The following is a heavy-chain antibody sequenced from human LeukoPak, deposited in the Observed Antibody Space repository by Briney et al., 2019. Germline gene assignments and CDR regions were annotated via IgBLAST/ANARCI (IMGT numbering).Heavy chain of an antibody. J-gene: IGHJ6*02. CDR2: MNPNSGNT. CDR3: ATGDHIVVVVAATKNKSYYYYGMDG. V-gene: IGHV1-8*01. Sequence: ASVTVSFKASGYTFTNYDINWMRQATGQGLEGMGWMNPNSGNTGYAQKFQGRVTMTSNTSISTAYMELSSLRSEDTAVYYCATGDHIVVVVAATKNKSYYYYGMDGWGQGTTVTVSS. D-gene: IGHD2-15*01. CDR1: GYTFTNYD.